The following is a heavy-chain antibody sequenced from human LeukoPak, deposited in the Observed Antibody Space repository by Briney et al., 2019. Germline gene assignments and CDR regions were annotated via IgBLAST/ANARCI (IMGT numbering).Heavy chain of an antibody. CDR3: ARSDSKYYDILTGYYNYLYYFDY. CDR1: GYTFTGYY. J-gene: IGHJ4*02. CDR2: INPNSGGT. D-gene: IGHD3-9*01. V-gene: IGHV1-2*02. Sequence: ASVKVSCKASGYTFTGYYMHWVRQAPGQGLEWMGWINPNSGGTNYAQKFQGRVTMTRDTSISTAYMELSRLRSDDTAVYYCARSDSKYYDILTGYYNYLYYFDYWGQGTLVTVSS.